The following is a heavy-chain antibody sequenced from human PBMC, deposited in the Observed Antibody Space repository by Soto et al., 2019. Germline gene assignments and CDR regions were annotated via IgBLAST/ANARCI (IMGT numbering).Heavy chain of an antibody. CDR3: AKGPGTLNAFDI. CDR2: ISYDGSNK. CDR1: GFTFSSYG. Sequence: GGSLRLSCAASGFTFSSYGMHWVRQAPGKGLEWVAVISYDGSNKYYADSVKGRFTISRDNSKNTLYLQMNSLRAEDTAVYYCAKGPGTLNAFDIWGQGTMVTVS. J-gene: IGHJ3*02. D-gene: IGHD6-13*01. V-gene: IGHV3-30*18.